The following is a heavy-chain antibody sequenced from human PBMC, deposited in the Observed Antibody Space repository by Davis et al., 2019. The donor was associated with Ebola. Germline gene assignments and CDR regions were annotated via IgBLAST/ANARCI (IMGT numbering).Heavy chain of an antibody. CDR3: ARAPSYYYGSGSTLDY. Sequence: ASVKVSCRASGGTFSSYAISWVRQAPGQGLEWMGWINPNSGGTNYAQKFQGRVTMTRDTSLSTAYMELSRLRSDDTAVYYCARAPSYYYGSGSTLDYWGQGTLVTVSS. CDR1: GGTFSSYA. J-gene: IGHJ4*02. D-gene: IGHD3-10*01. CDR2: INPNSGGT. V-gene: IGHV1-2*02.